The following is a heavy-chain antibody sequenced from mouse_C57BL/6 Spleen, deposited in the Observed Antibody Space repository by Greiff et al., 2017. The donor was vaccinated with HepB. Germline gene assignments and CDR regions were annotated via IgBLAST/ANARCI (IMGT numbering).Heavy chain of an antibody. Sequence: VQLQQSGPELVKPGASVKISCKASGYSFTGYYMNWVKQSPEKSLEWIGEINPSTGGTTYNQKFKAKATLTVDKSSSTAYMQLKSLTSEDSAVYYRARLGNYYGSKDYFDYWGQGTTLTVSS. D-gene: IGHD1-1*01. V-gene: IGHV1-42*01. CDR2: INPSTGGT. CDR3: ARLGNYYGSKDYFDY. CDR1: GYSFTGYY. J-gene: IGHJ2*01.